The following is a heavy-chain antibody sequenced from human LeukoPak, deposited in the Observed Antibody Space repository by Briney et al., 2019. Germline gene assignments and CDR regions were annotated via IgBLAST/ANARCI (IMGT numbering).Heavy chain of an antibody. CDR1: GFTFSNYG. CDR3: AKRGEITSLDYYYMGV. D-gene: IGHD2-2*01. J-gene: IGHJ6*03. Sequence: GGSLRLSCAASGFTFSNYGMHWVRQAPGKGLEWVAAIRYDGGNKHYADSVKGRFTISRDNSKDTLYLQMNSLRAGDTAVYYCAKRGEITSLDYYYMGVWGKGTTVTISS. V-gene: IGHV3-30*02. CDR2: IRYDGGNK.